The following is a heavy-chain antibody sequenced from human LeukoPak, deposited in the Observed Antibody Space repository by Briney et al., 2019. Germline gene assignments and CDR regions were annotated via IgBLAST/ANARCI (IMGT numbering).Heavy chain of an antibody. J-gene: IGHJ4*02. V-gene: IGHV1-18*01. CDR3: ARDSGGCSNTSCYSPLIDY. D-gene: IGHD2-2*01. CDR1: GSTFTSYG. CDR2: ISANNGNT. Sequence: ASVKVSCKASGSTFTSYGISWGRQAPGQGLEWMGWISANNGNTNYAQKLQGRVTMTTDTSTNTAYMELRSLRSDDTAVYYCARDSGGCSNTSCYSPLIDYWGQGTLVTVSS.